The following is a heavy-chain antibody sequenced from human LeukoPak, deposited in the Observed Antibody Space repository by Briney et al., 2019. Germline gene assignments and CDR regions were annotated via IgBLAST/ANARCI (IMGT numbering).Heavy chain of an antibody. CDR1: GFTFSSYG. CDR2: ISYDGSNK. D-gene: IGHD5-18*01. CDR3: AKGQDSYGPYAFDI. V-gene: IGHV3-30*18. Sequence: GGSLRLSCAASGFTFSSYGMHWVRQAPGKGLEWVAVISYDGSNKYYADFVKGRFTISRDNSKNTLYLQMNSLRAEDTAVYYCAKGQDSYGPYAFDIWGQGTMVTVSS. J-gene: IGHJ3*02.